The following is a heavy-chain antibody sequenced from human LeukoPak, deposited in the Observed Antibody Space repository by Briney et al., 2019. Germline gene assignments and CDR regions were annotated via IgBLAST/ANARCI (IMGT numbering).Heavy chain of an antibody. CDR1: GGSFIGFH. J-gene: IGHJ5*02. CDR2: INHSGST. CDR3: ARGLRYFDWLLSNWFDP. V-gene: IGHV4-34*01. D-gene: IGHD3-9*01. Sequence: SETLSLTCAVYGGSFIGFHWNWIRQPPGKGLEWIGDINHSGSTNYNPSLKSRVTISVDTSKNQFSLKLSSVTAADTAVYYCARGLRYFDWLLSNWFDPWGQGTLVTVSS.